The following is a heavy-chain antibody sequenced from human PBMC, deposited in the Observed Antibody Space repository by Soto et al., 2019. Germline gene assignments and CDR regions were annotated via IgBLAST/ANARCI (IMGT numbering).Heavy chain of an antibody. Sequence: QVQLVESGGGVVQPGRSLRLSCTASGFTFSSYAMHWVRQAPGKGLEWVAVISYDGSNKYYADSVKGRFTISSDNSKNTMYLQMNSLRVEDTAVYYCARPYSSGWYGDLDYWGQGTLVTVSS. D-gene: IGHD6-19*01. J-gene: IGHJ4*02. V-gene: IGHV3-30-3*01. CDR2: ISYDGSNK. CDR1: GFTFSSYA. CDR3: ARPYSSGWYGDLDY.